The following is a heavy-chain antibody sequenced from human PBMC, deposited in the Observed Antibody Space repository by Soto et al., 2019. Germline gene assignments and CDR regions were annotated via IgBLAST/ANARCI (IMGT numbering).Heavy chain of an antibody. V-gene: IGHV1-8*01. CDR3: ARGRTIWSKVYNYFGY. J-gene: IGHJ4*02. Sequence: QVQLVQSGAEVKKPGASVKVSCKASGYTFTSYDINWVRQATGQGLEWMGWMNPNSGNTGYAQKFQGRVTMTRNTSTSTAYMELRSLRSEDTAVYYCARGRTIWSKVYNYFGYWGQGTLVTVSS. CDR2: MNPNSGNT. CDR1: GYTFTSYD. D-gene: IGHD2-8*01.